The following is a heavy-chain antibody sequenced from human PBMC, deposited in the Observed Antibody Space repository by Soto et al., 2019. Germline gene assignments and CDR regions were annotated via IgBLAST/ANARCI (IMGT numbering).Heavy chain of an antibody. CDR2: TIPAFGTA. CDR3: WRHDKTALPPLDS. V-gene: IGHV1-69*06. Sequence: QVHLVQSGAEVKSPGSAVKVSCKVSGAGDTFSNYGLNWMRQAPGQGLEWMGGTIPAFGTANYAQKFQGRDTITADTSTPTAYMEVSSLRSDDTAVYYGWRHDKTALPPLDSWGQVTIVAVSS. CDR1: GAGDTFSNYG. J-gene: IGHJ4*02. D-gene: IGHD1-1*01.